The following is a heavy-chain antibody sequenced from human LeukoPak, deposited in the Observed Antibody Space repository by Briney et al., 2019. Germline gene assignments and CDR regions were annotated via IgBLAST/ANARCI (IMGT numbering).Heavy chain of an antibody. CDR2: IYSGGST. Sequence: GGSLRLSCAASGFTVSSNYMSWVRQAPGKGLEWVSVIYSGGSTYYADSVKGRFTISRDNSKNTLYLRMNSLRAEDTAVYYCASSPVREGAFDYWGQGTLVTVSS. J-gene: IGHJ4*02. CDR1: GFTVSSNY. CDR3: ASSPVREGAFDY. V-gene: IGHV3-66*01. D-gene: IGHD1-26*01.